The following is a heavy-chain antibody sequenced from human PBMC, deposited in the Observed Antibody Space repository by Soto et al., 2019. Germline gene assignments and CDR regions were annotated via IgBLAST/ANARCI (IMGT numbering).Heavy chain of an antibody. D-gene: IGHD5-18*01. Sequence: QVQLVESGGGVGQPGRSLRLSCAASGFTFSSYGMHWVRQAPGKGLEWVAVISYDGSNKYYADSVKGRFTISRDNSKNTLYLQMYSLRAEDSAVYYCAKGYTAMVWGYWGQGTLVTVSS. CDR3: AKGYTAMVWGY. V-gene: IGHV3-30*18. CDR1: GFTFSSYG. J-gene: IGHJ4*02. CDR2: ISYDGSNK.